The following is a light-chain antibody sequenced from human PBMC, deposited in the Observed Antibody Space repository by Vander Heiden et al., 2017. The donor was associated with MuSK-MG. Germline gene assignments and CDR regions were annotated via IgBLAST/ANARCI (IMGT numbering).Light chain of an antibody. CDR2: KTN. Sequence: QSVVTQPPSASGTPGQRVVISCSGGSSNIGSNTVNWYQQLPGTAPKVLIYKTNQRPSGVPDRFSGSKSGTSASLAISGLQPEDEGLYYCAAWDGSFNGGVVFGGGTMLTVL. CDR3: AAWDGSFNGGVV. J-gene: IGLJ2*01. CDR1: SSNIGSNT. V-gene: IGLV1-44*01.